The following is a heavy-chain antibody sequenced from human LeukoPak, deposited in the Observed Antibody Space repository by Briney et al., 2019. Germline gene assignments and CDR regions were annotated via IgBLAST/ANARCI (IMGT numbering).Heavy chain of an antibody. CDR3: ARGGSSAAAVFDY. V-gene: IGHV4-4*07. CDR2: IYSSGTT. J-gene: IGHJ4*02. D-gene: IGHD6-13*01. Sequence: PSETLSLTCTVPGGSISRYYWSWIRQPAGRGLEWIGRIYSSGTTNYIPSLKSRVTMSVDTSKNQFSLKLSSVTAADTAVYYCARGGSSAAAVFDYWGQGTLVTVSS. CDR1: GGSISRYY.